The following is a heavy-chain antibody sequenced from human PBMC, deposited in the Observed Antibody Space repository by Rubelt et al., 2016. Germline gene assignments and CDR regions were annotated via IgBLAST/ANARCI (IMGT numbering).Heavy chain of an antibody. CDR1: GSSISENH. Sequence: QVQLQESGPGLVKPSETLSLACSISGSSISENHWSWIRQSPGKGLEWIGEINHSGSTNYNPSLKSRVTISVDTSKNQFSRKLGSVTAAETAVYYCARGERWLQFYYYGMDVWGQGTTVTVSS. V-gene: IGHV4-34*10. J-gene: IGHJ6*02. CDR3: ARGERWLQFYYYGMDV. CDR2: INHSGST. D-gene: IGHD5-24*01.